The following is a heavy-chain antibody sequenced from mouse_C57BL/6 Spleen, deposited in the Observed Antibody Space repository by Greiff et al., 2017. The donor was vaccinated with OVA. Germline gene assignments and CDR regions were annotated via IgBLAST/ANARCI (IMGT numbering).Heavy chain of an antibody. J-gene: IGHJ4*01. V-gene: IGHV5-17*01. Sequence: DVKLVESGGGLVKPGGSLKLSCAASGFTFSDYGMHWVRQASEKGLEWVAYISSGSSTIYYADTVKGRFTISRDNAKNTLFLQMTSLRSEDTAMYYCAKLGRDYAMDYWGQGTSVTVSS. CDR1: GFTFSDYG. CDR3: AKLGRDYAMDY. D-gene: IGHD4-1*01. CDR2: ISSGSSTI.